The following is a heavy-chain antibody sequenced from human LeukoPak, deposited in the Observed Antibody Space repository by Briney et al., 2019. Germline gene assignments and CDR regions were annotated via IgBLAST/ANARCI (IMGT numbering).Heavy chain of an antibody. V-gene: IGHV4-39*01. Sequence: SETLSLTCTVSGGSISSSSYYWGWIRQPPGKGLEWIGSIHYSENSGSTYYSPSLKSRVTISVDTSKNQFPLKLSSATAADTAVYYCARRILQFDPWGQGTLVTVSS. J-gene: IGHJ5*02. CDR2: IHYSENSGST. D-gene: IGHD5-24*01. CDR1: GGSISSSSYY. CDR3: ARRILQFDP.